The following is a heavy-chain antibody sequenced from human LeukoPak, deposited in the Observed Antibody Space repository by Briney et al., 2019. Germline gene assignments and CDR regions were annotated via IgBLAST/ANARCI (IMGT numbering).Heavy chain of an antibody. D-gene: IGHD2-15*01. CDR2: ISYEGSNK. V-gene: IGHV3-30*18. CDR1: EFTFSRYG. Sequence: GGSLRLSCAASEFTFSRYGMHWVRQAPGKGLEWVAVISYEGSNKYYADSVKGRFTISRDNSKNTLYLQMNSLRAEDTAVYYCAKDQAYCSGGSCYYLDYWGQGTLVTVSS. CDR3: AKDQAYCSGGSCYYLDY. J-gene: IGHJ4*02.